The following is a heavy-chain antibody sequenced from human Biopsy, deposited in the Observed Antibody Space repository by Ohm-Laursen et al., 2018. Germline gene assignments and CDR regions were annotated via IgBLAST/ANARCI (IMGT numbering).Heavy chain of an antibody. V-gene: IGHV3-23*01. CDR1: GFTFSIYA. CDR2: ITGSGGST. D-gene: IGHD3/OR15-3a*01. CDR3: ARNLRLAITMNSGETTHSFHFGMDV. J-gene: IGHJ6*02. Sequence: GSLRLSCTASGFTFSIYAMSWVRQAPGKGPEWVSAITGSGGSTFYADSVKGRFTISRDNSKNTLHLQMNSLRAEDTAIYYCARNLRLAITMNSGETTHSFHFGMDVWGQGTSVTVSS.